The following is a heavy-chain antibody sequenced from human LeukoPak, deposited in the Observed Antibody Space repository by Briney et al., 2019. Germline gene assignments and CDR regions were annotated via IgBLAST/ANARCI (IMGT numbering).Heavy chain of an antibody. Sequence: GGFLRISCSAPGFTLSSFSMNWVRQAPGKGLECVSAINSDGSLMLYAESVKGRFTISRDNARNSLYLHMNSLRAEDTAVYYCIRDRFDDYSLDYWGQGALVTVSS. J-gene: IGHJ4*02. CDR3: IRDRFDDYSLDY. CDR1: GFTLSSFS. D-gene: IGHD3-16*01. CDR2: INSDGSLM. V-gene: IGHV3-21*01.